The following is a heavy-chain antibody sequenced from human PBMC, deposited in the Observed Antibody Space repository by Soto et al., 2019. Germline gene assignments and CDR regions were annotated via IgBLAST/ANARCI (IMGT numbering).Heavy chain of an antibody. CDR1: GYTFTSYY. J-gene: IGHJ4*02. Sequence: GASVKVSCKASGYTFTSYYMHWVRQAPGQGLEWMGIINPSGGSPTYAQQFQGRVTMTTDTSTSTVYMELNSLRFEDTAVYYCARGTYCSGDSCRFRFDFWGQGTLVTVSS. D-gene: IGHD2-15*01. CDR2: INPSGGSP. CDR3: ARGTYCSGDSCRFRFDF. V-gene: IGHV1-46*01.